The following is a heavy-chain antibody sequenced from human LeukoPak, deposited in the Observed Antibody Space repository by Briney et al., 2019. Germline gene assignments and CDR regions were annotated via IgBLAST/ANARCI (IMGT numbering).Heavy chain of an antibody. D-gene: IGHD2-15*01. Sequence: PGRSLRLSCAASGFTFSSYGMHWVRQAPGKGLEWVAVISYDGSNKYYADSVKGRFTISRDNSKNTLYLQMNSLRAEDTAVYYCAKDGDDIVVVVAATWGQGTLVTAPS. V-gene: IGHV3-30*18. CDR1: GFTFSSYG. CDR2: ISYDGSNK. J-gene: IGHJ4*02. CDR3: AKDGDDIVVVVAAT.